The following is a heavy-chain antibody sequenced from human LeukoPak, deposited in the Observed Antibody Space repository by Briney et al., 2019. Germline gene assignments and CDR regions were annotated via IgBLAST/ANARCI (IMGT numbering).Heavy chain of an antibody. CDR1: GESFSGYY. CDR2: VNHSGST. J-gene: IGHJ5*02. CDR3: ARGIGCTGTGCYVGFARTDTWFDP. V-gene: IGHV4-34*01. D-gene: IGHD2-2*01. Sequence: SQTQSLTCAVYGESFSGYYWSWIRQPPGKGLEWIGEVNHSGSTNYNQSIKSRVTISVDTSKNQFSLKVTSVTAAYTAVYYCARGIGCTGTGCYVGFARTDTWFDPWGRGTLVTVSS.